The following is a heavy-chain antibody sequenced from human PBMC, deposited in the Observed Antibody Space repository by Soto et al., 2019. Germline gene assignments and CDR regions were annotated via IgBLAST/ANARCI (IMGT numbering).Heavy chain of an antibody. Sequence: TGGSLSLSCAASGFTFSDYYMSWIRQAPGKGLEWVSYISSSGSTIYYADSVKGRFTISRDNAKNSLYLQMNSLRAEDTAVYYCASGTNGVPSGMDVWGQGTTVTVSS. CDR3: ASGTNGVPSGMDV. D-gene: IGHD2-8*01. V-gene: IGHV3-11*01. CDR1: GFTFSDYY. J-gene: IGHJ6*02. CDR2: ISSSGSTI.